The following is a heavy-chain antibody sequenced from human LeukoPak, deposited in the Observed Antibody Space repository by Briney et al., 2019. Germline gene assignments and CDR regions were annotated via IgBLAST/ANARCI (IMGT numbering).Heavy chain of an antibody. V-gene: IGHV3-30-3*01. J-gene: IGHJ4*02. D-gene: IGHD3-10*01. CDR2: ISYDGGNK. CDR1: GFSFSSYA. CDR3: AKASGRFEETPSDY. Sequence: GGSLRLSCAASGFSFSSYAMHWVRQAPGRGLGWVAVISYDGGNKYYADSVKGRLTISRDNSKNTLYLQMNSLRVEDTAIYYCAKASGRFEETPSDYWGQGTLVTVSS.